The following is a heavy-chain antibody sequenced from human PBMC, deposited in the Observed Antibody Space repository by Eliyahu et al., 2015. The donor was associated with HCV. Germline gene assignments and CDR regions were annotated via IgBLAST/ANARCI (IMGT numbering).Heavy chain of an antibody. V-gene: IGHV3-66*02. Sequence: EVQLVESGGTLVQPGDSLRLSCATSGFTVSRNYITWVRQAPGKGLEGVSLIYSDGNTYYADSVKGRFTISRDDSKNTLYLQMDSLRAEDTAVYYCATDGGTGDAGLFAFEIWGQGTMVTVSS. J-gene: IGHJ3*02. D-gene: IGHD7-27*01. CDR3: ATDGGTGDAGLFAFEI. CDR2: IYSDGNT. CDR1: GFTVSRNY.